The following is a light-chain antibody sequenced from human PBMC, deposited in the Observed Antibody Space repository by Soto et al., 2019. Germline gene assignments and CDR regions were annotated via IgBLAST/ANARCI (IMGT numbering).Light chain of an antibody. CDR3: QQYGSSPWT. CDR1: QSITNNY. Sequence: ELVLTQSPGTLSLSLGERATLSCRASQSITNNYLAWYQQKPGQAPRLLIYLASNRAAGIPDRCSGSGSGAYFTLTINRLEAEEFAVYHWQQYGSSPWTFGQGTKVYIK. CDR2: LAS. V-gene: IGKV3-20*01. J-gene: IGKJ1*01.